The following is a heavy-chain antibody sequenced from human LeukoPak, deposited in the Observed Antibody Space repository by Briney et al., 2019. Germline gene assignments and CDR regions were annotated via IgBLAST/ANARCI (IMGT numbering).Heavy chain of an antibody. CDR1: GFTFSSYA. V-gene: IGHV3-64*01. Sequence: GGSLRLSCAASGFTFSSYAMHWVRQAPGKGLEYVSAISSNGGSTYYANSVKGRFTISRDNSKNTLYLQMGSLRAEDMAVYYCARGQTTFGPWGQGTLVTVSS. CDR2: ISSNGGST. J-gene: IGHJ5*02. CDR3: ARGQTTFGP. D-gene: IGHD1-7*01.